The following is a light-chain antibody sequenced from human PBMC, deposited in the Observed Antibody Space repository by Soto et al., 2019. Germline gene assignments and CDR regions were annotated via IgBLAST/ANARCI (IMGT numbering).Light chain of an antibody. CDR3: CSYAGSSTLK. V-gene: IGLV2-23*03. Sequence: QSALTQPASVSGSPGQSITISCTGTSSDVGSYNLVSWYQQHPGKAPKLMIYEGNKRPSGVSNRFSGSKSGNTASLTISGLQAEDEADYYCCSYAGSSTLKFGGGTKLTVL. CDR2: EGN. CDR1: SSDVGSYNL. J-gene: IGLJ3*02.